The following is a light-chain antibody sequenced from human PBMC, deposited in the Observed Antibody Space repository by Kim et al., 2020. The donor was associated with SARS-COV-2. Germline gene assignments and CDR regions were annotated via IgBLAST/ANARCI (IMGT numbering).Light chain of an antibody. J-gene: IGLJ3*02. V-gene: IGLV4-69*01. CDR3: QTLVTGLGV. CDR2: LNSDGSH. Sequence: SVKLSCTQKSGQSSYDNERHQQQPEKGPRYLMKLNSDGSHIKGDGIPEHFSGSSSGADRYLTISSLQSEDEADYYCQTLVTGLGVFCGGTKRTVL. CDR1: SGQSSYD.